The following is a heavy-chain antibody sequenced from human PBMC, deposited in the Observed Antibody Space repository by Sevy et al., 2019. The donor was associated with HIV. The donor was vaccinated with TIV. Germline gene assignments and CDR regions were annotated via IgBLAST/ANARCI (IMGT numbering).Heavy chain of an antibody. CDR2: IYSDGKT. V-gene: IGHV3-66*01. J-gene: IGHJ4*02. CDR1: GFTVSRNY. CDR3: AGWSSAWTLFDY. D-gene: IGHD6-19*01. Sequence: GGSLRLSCAASGFTVSRNYMSWVRQAPGKGLEWVSVIYSDGKTFYADSVQDRFTISRDNSRNTLYLQMNSLRAEDTAVYYCAGWSSAWTLFDYWGQGTLVTVSS.